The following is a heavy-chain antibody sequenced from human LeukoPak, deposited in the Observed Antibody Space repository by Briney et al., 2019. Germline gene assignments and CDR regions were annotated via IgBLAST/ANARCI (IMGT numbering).Heavy chain of an antibody. D-gene: IGHD6-13*01. Sequence: GGSLRLSCAASGFTFSSYGMSWVRQAPGKGLEWVGRIKSKTDGGTTDYAAPVKGRFTISGDDSKNTLYLQMNSLKTEDTAVYYCTTDPGSSWRPDAFDIWGQGTMVTVSS. V-gene: IGHV3-15*01. CDR2: IKSKTDGGTT. CDR1: GFTFSSYG. CDR3: TTDPGSSWRPDAFDI. J-gene: IGHJ3*02.